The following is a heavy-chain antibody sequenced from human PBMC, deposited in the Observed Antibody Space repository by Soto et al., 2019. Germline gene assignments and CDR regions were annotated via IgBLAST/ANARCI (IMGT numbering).Heavy chain of an antibody. V-gene: IGHV3-30*18. J-gene: IGHJ6*02. Sequence: HPGGSLRLSCAASGFTFRSYGMHWVRQAPGKGLEWLAVISNDGTNKYLADSVKGRLTLSRDNSRNTLSLEINNLRPEDTAVYYCGKDTLDCSGGDCPLYYYYGMDVWGQGTTVT. D-gene: IGHD2-15*01. CDR3: GKDTLDCSGGDCPLYYYYGMDV. CDR2: ISNDGTNK. CDR1: GFTFRSYG.